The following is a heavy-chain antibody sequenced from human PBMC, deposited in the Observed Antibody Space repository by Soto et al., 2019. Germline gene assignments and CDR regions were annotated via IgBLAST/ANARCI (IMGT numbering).Heavy chain of an antibody. CDR3: AKGGGILGLLPPEYYYYGMDV. V-gene: IGHV3-30*18. D-gene: IGHD2-15*01. Sequence: GGSLRLSCAASGFTFSSYGMHWVRQAPGKGLEWVAVISYDGSNKYYADSVKGRFTISRDNSKNTLYLQMNSLRAEDTAVYYCAKGGGILGLLPPEYYYYGMDVWGQGTTVTVSS. CDR2: ISYDGSNK. CDR1: GFTFSSYG. J-gene: IGHJ6*02.